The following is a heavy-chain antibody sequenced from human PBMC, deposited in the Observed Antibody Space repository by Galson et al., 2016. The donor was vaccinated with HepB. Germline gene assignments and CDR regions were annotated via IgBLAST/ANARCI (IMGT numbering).Heavy chain of an antibody. V-gene: IGHV6-1*01. D-gene: IGHD3-16*02. CDR3: ARGLIALQRNFFDY. CDR1: GDSVSSNSVV. CDR2: TYYRSKWLN. Sequence: CAISGDSVSSNSVVWNWIRQSPSRGLEWLGRTYYRSKWLNEYSDSVKSRITITADTSMNHFSLLLNYVTPEDTAVYYCARGLIALQRNFFDYWGQGTLVTVSS. J-gene: IGHJ4*02.